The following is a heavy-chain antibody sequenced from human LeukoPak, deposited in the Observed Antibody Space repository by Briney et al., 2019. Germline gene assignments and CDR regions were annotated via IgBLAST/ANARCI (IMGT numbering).Heavy chain of an antibody. D-gene: IGHD6-13*01. CDR3: ANGAAAGTPTIGDY. V-gene: IGHV3-23*01. CDR1: GFTFSNYG. Sequence: PGGSLRLSCAASGFTFSNYGMSWVRQAPGKGLEWVSVTSGSGENSYYADSVKGRFTISRDNFKNTLYLQMNSLRAEDTVVYYCANGAAAGTPTIGDYWGQGTLVTVSS. J-gene: IGHJ4*02. CDR2: TSGSGENS.